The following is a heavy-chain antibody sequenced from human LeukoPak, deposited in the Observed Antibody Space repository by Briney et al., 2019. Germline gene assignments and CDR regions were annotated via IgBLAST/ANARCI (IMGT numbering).Heavy chain of an antibody. CDR3: ARSVGYYDSSDLVAFDI. J-gene: IGHJ3*02. CDR1: GGSINSYY. Sequence: SETLSPTCTVSGGSINSYYWSWIRQPPGKGLEWIGYIYTSGSTNYNPSLKSRVTISVDTSKNQFSLKLSSVTAADTAVYYCARSVGYYDSSDLVAFDIWGQGTMVTVSS. CDR2: IYTSGST. D-gene: IGHD3-22*01. V-gene: IGHV4-4*08.